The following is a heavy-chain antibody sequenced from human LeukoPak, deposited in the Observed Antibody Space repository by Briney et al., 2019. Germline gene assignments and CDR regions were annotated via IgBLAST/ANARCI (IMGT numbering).Heavy chain of an antibody. CDR3: ASPGEKDYYFDY. D-gene: IGHD3-16*01. CDR1: GYTFTSYY. V-gene: IGHV1-46*01. CDR2: INPSGGST. J-gene: IGHJ4*02. Sequence: ASVKVSCKASGYTFTSYYMHWVRQAPGQGLEWMGIINPSGGSTSYAQKFQGRVTMTRDTSTSTVYMERSSLRSEDTAVYYCASPGEKDYYFDYWGQGTLVTVSS.